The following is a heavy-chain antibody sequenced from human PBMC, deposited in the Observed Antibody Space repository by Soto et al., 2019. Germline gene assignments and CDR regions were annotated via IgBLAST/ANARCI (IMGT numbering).Heavy chain of an antibody. CDR2: IHYSGGT. V-gene: IGHV4-39*01. CDR1: GGSIRTSGYS. J-gene: IGHJ5*02. CDR3: ARHRDCSGGSCYHLDNWFDP. D-gene: IGHD2-15*01. Sequence: SETLSLTCAVSGGSIRTSGYSWGWIRQPPGKGLEWIASIHYSGGTHSNPSLKSRVSLSLESSKNPFSLRLTSVTAADTAVYSCARHRDCSGGSCYHLDNWFDPWGQGILVTVSS.